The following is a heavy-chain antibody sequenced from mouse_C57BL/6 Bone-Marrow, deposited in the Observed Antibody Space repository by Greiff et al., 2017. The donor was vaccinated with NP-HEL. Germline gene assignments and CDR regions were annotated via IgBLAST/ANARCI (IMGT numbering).Heavy chain of an antibody. J-gene: IGHJ3*01. D-gene: IGHD2-3*01. Sequence: DVKLVESGGGLVQSGRSLRLSCATSGFTFSDFYMEWVRQAPGKGLEWIAASRNKANVYTTEYSASVKGRFIVSRDTSQSILYLQMNALRAEDTAIYYCARDDGYSAWFAYWGQGTLVTVSA. V-gene: IGHV7-1*01. CDR1: GFTFSDFY. CDR3: ARDDGYSAWFAY. CDR2: SRNKANVYTT.